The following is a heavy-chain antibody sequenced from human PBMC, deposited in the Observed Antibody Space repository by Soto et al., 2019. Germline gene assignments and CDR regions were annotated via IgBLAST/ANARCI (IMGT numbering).Heavy chain of an antibody. D-gene: IGHD6-13*01. J-gene: IGHJ4*02. Sequence: SQTLSLTCAISGDSVSSNSAAWNWIRQSPSRGLEWLGRTYYRSKWYNDYTVSVKSRITINPDTSKNQFSLQLNSVTPEDTAVYYFARYWRAAGRTEPSQYYFDYWGQGTLVTVSS. V-gene: IGHV6-1*01. CDR3: ARYWRAAGRTEPSQYYFDY. CDR1: GDSVSSNSAA. CDR2: TYYRSKWYN.